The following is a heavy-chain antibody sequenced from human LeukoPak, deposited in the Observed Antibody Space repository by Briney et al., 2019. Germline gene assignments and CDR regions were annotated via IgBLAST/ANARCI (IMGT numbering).Heavy chain of an antibody. CDR3: ARGLAVVVPAAIHWFDP. CDR1: GYTFTSYD. D-gene: IGHD2-2*01. J-gene: IGHJ5*02. V-gene: IGHV1-8*03. Sequence: ASVKVSCKASGYTFTSYDINWVRQAPGQGLEWMGWMNPNSGNTGYAQKFQGRVAITRNTSISTAYMELSSLRSEDTAVYYCARGLAVVVPAAIHWFDPWGQGTLGTVSS. CDR2: MNPNSGNT.